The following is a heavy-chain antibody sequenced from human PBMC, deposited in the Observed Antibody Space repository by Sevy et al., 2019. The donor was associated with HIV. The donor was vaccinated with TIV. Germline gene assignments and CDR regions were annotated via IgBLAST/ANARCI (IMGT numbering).Heavy chain of an antibody. CDR3: DTFCTNFDPRFDP. CDR2: ARCNGSP. CDR1: GVSFNNHY. J-gene: IGHJ5*02. Sequence: SESLSLSCRVSGVSFNNHYRTWIRQFPGKGLDWVGYARCNGSPVYNPSRKGRLTISLDMSKNRFSLQLDSVTAADKAIYYCDTFCTNFDPRFDPWGQGTLVTVSS. V-gene: IGHV4-59*11. D-gene: IGHD3-9*01.